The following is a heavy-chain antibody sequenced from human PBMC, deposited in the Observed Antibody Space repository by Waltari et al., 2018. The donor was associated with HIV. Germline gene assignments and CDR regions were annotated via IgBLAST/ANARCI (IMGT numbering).Heavy chain of an antibody. Sequence: EVQLLESGGGLVQPGESLRLSCAASGFAFNNYAMNWVRQAPGKGLEWVSAISGGSFINTCDADAVKGRFTVSRDNSKSTVYLQMNSLRVEDTAVYYCAHQISGQWLTPGHWGQGTLVTVSS. CDR3: AHQISGQWLTPGH. V-gene: IGHV3-23*01. CDR2: ISGGSFINT. CDR1: GFAFNNYA. J-gene: IGHJ4*02. D-gene: IGHD6-19*01.